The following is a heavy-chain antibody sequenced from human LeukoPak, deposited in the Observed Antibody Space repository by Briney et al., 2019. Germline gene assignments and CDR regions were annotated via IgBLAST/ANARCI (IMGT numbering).Heavy chain of an antibody. D-gene: IGHD3-10*01. Sequence: AGGSLRLSCAASGFTFSSYAMSWVRQAPGKGLEWVSAISGSGGSTYYADSVKGRFTISRDNAKNSLYLQMNSLRAEDTAVYYCARETFLYGSGTWFDPWGQGTLVTVSS. CDR1: GFTFSSYA. J-gene: IGHJ5*02. CDR2: ISGSGGST. CDR3: ARETFLYGSGTWFDP. V-gene: IGHV3-23*01.